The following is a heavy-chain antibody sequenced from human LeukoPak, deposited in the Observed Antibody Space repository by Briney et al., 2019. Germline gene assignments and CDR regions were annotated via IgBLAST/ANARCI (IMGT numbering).Heavy chain of an antibody. J-gene: IGHJ4*02. CDR1: RFTFNSYA. CDR3: AIDVVVVAATQSLDY. CDR2: IGGSNGIT. V-gene: IGHV3-23*01. Sequence: GGSLRLSCAASRFTFNSYAMSWVRQAPGKGLEWVSVIGGSNGITFYVGSVKGRFTISRDNSKDTLYLQMNSLRAEDTAVYYCAIDVVVVAATQSLDYWGQGTLVTVSS. D-gene: IGHD2-15*01.